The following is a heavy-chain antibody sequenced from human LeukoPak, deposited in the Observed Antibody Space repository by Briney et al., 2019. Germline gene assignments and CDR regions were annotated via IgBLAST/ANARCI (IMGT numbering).Heavy chain of an antibody. D-gene: IGHD6-13*01. V-gene: IGHV3-74*01. Sequence: GGSLRLSCAASGFTFSNYWMHWVRQAPGKGLVWVPRINSDGSSRNYADSVKGRFTISRDNAKNTLYLQMNSLRAEDTAVYYCASASSHRIAAGGDYWGQGTLVTVSS. CDR3: ASASSHRIAAGGDY. J-gene: IGHJ4*02. CDR2: INSDGSSR. CDR1: GFTFSNYW.